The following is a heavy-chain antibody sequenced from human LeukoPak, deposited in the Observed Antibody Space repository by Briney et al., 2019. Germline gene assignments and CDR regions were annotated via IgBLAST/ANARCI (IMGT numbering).Heavy chain of an antibody. V-gene: IGHV4-39*07. CDR1: GGSVYTSDYY. J-gene: IGHJ4*02. CDR2: IFYTGKT. CDR3: ARVFDS. Sequence: PETLSLTCTVSGGSVYTSDYYWGWVRQPPGKGPEWIGDIFYTGKTNYNPSLKSRVSISIDTSKNQFSLKLTSVTAADTAVYYCARVFDSWGQGTLVTVSS.